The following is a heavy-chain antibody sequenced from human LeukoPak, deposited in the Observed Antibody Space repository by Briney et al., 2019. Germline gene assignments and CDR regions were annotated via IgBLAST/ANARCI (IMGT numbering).Heavy chain of an antibody. CDR2: VIPIFGTA. J-gene: IGHJ6*03. CDR3: ASTTIFGVAYYYYYYMDV. D-gene: IGHD3-3*01. V-gene: IGHV1-69*05. Sequence: PGASVKVSCKASGGTFSSYAISWVRQAPGQGLEWMGGVIPIFGTANYAQKFQGRVTITTDESTSTAYMELSSLRSEDTAVYYCASTTIFGVAYYYYYYMDVWGKGTTVTVSS. CDR1: GGTFSSYA.